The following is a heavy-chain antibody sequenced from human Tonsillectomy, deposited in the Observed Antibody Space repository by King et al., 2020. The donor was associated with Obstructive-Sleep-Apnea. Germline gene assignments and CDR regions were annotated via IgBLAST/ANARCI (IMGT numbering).Heavy chain of an antibody. J-gene: IGHJ4*02. Sequence: VQLVESGGGVVQPGRSLRLSCAASGFTFSNYGMHWVRQAPGKGLEWVAVISYDGSIKYYADSVKGRFTISRDNSKNTLYLQMNSLRAEDTAVYYCAKGQGGSGDADYWGQGTLVTVSS. D-gene: IGHD3-10*01. CDR2: ISYDGSIK. CDR3: AKGQGGSGDADY. V-gene: IGHV3-30*18. CDR1: GFTFSNYG.